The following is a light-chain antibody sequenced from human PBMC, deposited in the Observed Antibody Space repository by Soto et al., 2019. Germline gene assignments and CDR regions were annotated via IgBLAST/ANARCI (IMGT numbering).Light chain of an antibody. CDR1: QTVSGSY. V-gene: IGKV3-20*01. Sequence: IVLTQSPGTLSLSPGERATLSCRASQTVSGSYLAWYQHKPGQAPRLLIHGASTRATGIPDRFSGSGSGTDLTLTISRLEPEDFVVYYCQHHGNSAYTFGQGTKVDIK. CDR2: GAS. CDR3: QHHGNSAYT. J-gene: IGKJ2*01.